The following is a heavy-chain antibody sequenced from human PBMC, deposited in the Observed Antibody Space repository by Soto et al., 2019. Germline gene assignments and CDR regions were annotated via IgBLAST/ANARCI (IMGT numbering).Heavy chain of an antibody. CDR3: VRDGSKTLRDWFDP. V-gene: IGHV4-4*07. Sequence: QVHLQESGPGLVKPSETLSLTCSVSGGSISKFYWSWIRKTAGKGLEWMGRVYATGTTDYNPSLRSRVAMSVDMSRKTFSLRLTSVPAADTGMYYCVRDGSKTLRDWFDPWGQGKLVTVSS. D-gene: IGHD3-10*01. CDR2: VYATGTT. CDR1: GGSISKFY. J-gene: IGHJ5*02.